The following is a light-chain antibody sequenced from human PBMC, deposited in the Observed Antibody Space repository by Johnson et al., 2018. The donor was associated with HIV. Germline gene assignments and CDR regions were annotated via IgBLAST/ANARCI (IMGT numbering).Light chain of an antibody. CDR1: SSNIGNNY. CDR3: GRWDISLSAFV. Sequence: QSVLTLPPSVSAAPGQKVTISCSGSSSNIGNNYVSWYQQLPGTAPKLLIYENNKRPSGIPDRFSGSKSGTSATLGITGLQTGDEADYSCGRWDISLSAFVFGTGTKFTVL. J-gene: IGLJ1*01. V-gene: IGLV1-51*02. CDR2: ENN.